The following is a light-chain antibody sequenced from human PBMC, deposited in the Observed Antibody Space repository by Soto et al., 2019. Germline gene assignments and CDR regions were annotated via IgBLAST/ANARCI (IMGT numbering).Light chain of an antibody. CDR2: GVS. Sequence: QSVLTQPASVSGSPGQSITISCTGTSSDVGSYNYVSWYQQHPGKAPKLMIYGVSDRPSGISSRFSGSKSANTASLTISGLQTEDEADYYCSSYTDSSTLFGTGTKVTVL. V-gene: IGLV2-14*01. J-gene: IGLJ1*01. CDR3: SSYTDSSTL. CDR1: SSDVGSYNY.